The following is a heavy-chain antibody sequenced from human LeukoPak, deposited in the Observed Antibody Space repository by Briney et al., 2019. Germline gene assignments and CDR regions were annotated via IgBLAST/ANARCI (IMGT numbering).Heavy chain of an antibody. V-gene: IGHV4-31*03. CDR1: GGSMSSGGYY. J-gene: IGHJ4*02. CDR2: IYYSGST. Sequence: SETLSLTCTVSGGSMSSGGYYWSWIRQHPGKGLEWIGYIYYSGSTYYNPSPKSRVTISVDTSKNQFSLKLSSVTAADTAVYYCARRHSDSSGYYYFDYWGQGTLVTVSS. D-gene: IGHD3-22*01. CDR3: ARRHSDSSGYYYFDY.